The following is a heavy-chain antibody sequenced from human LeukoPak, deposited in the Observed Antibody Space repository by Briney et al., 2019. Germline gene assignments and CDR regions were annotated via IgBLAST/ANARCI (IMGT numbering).Heavy chain of an antibody. CDR1: GDSISSGDYY. CDR3: ARDHWGDGSSGGFDY. D-gene: IGHD5-24*01. CDR2: ISSSGST. V-gene: IGHV4-61*02. Sequence: SQTLSLTCTVSGDSISSGDYYWSWIRQPAGKGLEWIGRISSSGSTNYNPSLKSRVTISVDTSKNQFSLKLSSVTAADTAVYYCARDHWGDGSSGGFDYWGQGTLVTVSS. J-gene: IGHJ4*02.